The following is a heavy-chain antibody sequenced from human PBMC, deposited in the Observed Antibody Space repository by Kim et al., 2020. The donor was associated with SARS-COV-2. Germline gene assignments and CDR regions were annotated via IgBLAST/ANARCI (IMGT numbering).Heavy chain of an antibody. V-gene: IGHV4-34*01. CDR3: ARGRYYYDSSGYYYGGEYYFDY. Sequence: SETLSLTCAVYGGSFSGYYWSWIRQPPGKGLEWIGEINHSGSTNYNPSLKSRVTISVDTSKNQFSLKLSSVTAADTAVYYCARGRYYYDSSGYYYGGEYYFDYWGQGTLVTVSS. J-gene: IGHJ4*02. CDR1: GGSFSGYY. D-gene: IGHD3-22*01. CDR2: INHSGST.